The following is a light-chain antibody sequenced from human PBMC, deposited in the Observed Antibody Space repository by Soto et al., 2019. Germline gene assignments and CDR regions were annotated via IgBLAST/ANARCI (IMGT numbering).Light chain of an antibody. CDR1: SPNVGTNP. CDR2: TNS. V-gene: IGLV1-44*01. J-gene: IGLJ1*01. CDR3: ATWDDNVDV. Sequence: QSALTQPPSASGTPGQPVTISCSISSPNVGTNPVAWYQQLPGTAPKLLIYTNSQRPLGVPVRFSGSKSGTSASLAISGLQSEDEGDYYCATWDDNVDVFRTGTKVTVL.